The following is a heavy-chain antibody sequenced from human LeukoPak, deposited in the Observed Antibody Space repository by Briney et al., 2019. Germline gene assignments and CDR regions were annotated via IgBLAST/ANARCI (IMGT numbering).Heavy chain of an antibody. CDR1: GGSISSYY. Sequence: SETLSLTCTVSGGSISSYYWSWIRQPPGKGLEWIGYIYYSGSTNYNPSLKSRVTISVDTSKNQFSLKLSSVTAADTAVYYCARCHPIAYAFDIWGQGTMVTVSS. CDR2: IYYSGST. V-gene: IGHV4-59*01. J-gene: IGHJ3*02. CDR3: ARCHPIAYAFDI. D-gene: IGHD6-13*01.